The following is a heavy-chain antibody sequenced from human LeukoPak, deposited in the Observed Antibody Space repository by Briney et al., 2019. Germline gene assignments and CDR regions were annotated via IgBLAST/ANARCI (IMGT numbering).Heavy chain of an antibody. D-gene: IGHD4-17*01. J-gene: IGHJ4*02. CDR3: AKDLPDYGDYIEGY. Sequence: GGSLRLSCAASGFTFSSFGMSWVRQAPGKGLEWVSTISGSGGIIDYADSVKGRFTFSRDNSRNMVYLQMNSLRAEDTPVYYCAKDLPDYGDYIEGYWGQGTLVTVSS. CDR2: ISGSGGII. V-gene: IGHV3-23*01. CDR1: GFTFSSFG.